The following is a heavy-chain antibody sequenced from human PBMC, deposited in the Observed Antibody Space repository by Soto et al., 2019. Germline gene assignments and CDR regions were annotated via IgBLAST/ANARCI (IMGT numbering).Heavy chain of an antibody. D-gene: IGHD3-10*01. CDR3: ARDRDYRGMDV. J-gene: IGHJ6*02. Sequence: QVQLVESGGGVVQPGRSLRLSCAASGFTLSGYGMHWVRQAPGKGLEWVAVLWHDGVNQNYADSVKGRFAISRDNSKNTLSLQMNSLGAEDTAVYYCARDRDYRGMDVWGQGTTVTVSS. CDR2: LWHDGVNQ. CDR1: GFTLSGYG. V-gene: IGHV3-33*01.